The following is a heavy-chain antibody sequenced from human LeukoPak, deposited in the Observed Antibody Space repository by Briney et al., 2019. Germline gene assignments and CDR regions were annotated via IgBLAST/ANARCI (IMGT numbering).Heavy chain of an antibody. CDR2: INPSGGST. J-gene: IGHJ4*02. Sequence: ASVKVSSTASGYTFTTYYMHWVRQAPGQGLEWMGIINPSGGSTSYAQKFQGRVTMTRDTSTSTVYMELSSLRSENTAVYYCARDQLYLVRGVPSDYWGQGTLVTVSS. D-gene: IGHD3-10*01. V-gene: IGHV1-46*01. CDR1: GYTFTTYY. CDR3: ARDQLYLVRGVPSDY.